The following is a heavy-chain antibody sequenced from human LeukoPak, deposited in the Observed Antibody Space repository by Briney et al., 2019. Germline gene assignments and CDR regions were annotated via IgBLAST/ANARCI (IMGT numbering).Heavy chain of an antibody. CDR3: ARGGGSTDYYDSSGYF. CDR1: GGSIRSYY. J-gene: IGHJ4*02. CDR2: IYYSGST. V-gene: IGHV4-59*01. Sequence: SETLSLSCTVSGGSIRSYYWSWIRQPPVKGLEWIGYIYYSGSTNYNPSLKSRVTISVDTSKNQFSLKLSSVTAADTAVYYCARGGGSTDYYDSSGYFWGQGTLVTVSS. D-gene: IGHD3-22*01.